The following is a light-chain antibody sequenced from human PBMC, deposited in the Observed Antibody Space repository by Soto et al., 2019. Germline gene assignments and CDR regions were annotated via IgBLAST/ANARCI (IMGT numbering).Light chain of an antibody. CDR3: QQYANLPGT. J-gene: IGKJ1*01. V-gene: IGKV1-5*01. Sequence: EINMNKTRSAVPVAGKEGSTLSWRASQSISSWLAWYQQKPGQAPRLLIYDASSWESGVPSRFSGSGSGTEFTLTISSLKPDDFVVYYCQQYANLPGTFGQGTKVDI. CDR2: DAS. CDR1: QSISSW.